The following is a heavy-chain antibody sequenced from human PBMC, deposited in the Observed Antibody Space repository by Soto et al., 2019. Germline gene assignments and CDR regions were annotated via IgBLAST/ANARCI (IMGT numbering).Heavy chain of an antibody. V-gene: IGHV4-39*01. J-gene: IGHJ5*02. CDR2: IYYSGST. Sequence: QLQLQESGPGLVKPSETLSLTCTVSGGSISSRGYYWGWIRRPPGKGLEWIGTIYYSGSTYYNPSLKGRVTISVDTSKNQFSLKLSSVTAADTAVYYCATSNWFDPWGQGTLVTVSS. CDR3: ATSNWFDP. CDR1: GGSISSRGYY.